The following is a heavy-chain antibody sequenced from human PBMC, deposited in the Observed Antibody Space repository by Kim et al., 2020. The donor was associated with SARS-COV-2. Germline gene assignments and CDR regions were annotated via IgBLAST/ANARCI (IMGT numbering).Heavy chain of an antibody. CDR2: FDPEDGDT. D-gene: IGHD3-22*01. CDR3: ATGVITIDAFDI. J-gene: IGHJ3*02. CDR1: GYTFTELS. Sequence: ASVKVSCKASGYTFTELSMHWVRQAPGKGLGWMGGFDPEDGDTIYSQKFQGRVTMTEDTSTDTAYMELSSLRSEDTAVYYCATGVITIDAFDIWGQGTMVTVSS. V-gene: IGHV1-24*01.